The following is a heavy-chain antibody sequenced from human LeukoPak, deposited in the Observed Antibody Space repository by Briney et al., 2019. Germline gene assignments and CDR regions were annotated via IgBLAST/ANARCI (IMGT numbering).Heavy chain of an antibody. J-gene: IGHJ3*02. CDR3: EREEGNWGDAFDI. D-gene: IGHD7-27*01. V-gene: IGHV1-18*04. CDR2: INPNSGNT. CDR1: GYTFTGYY. Sequence: ASVKVSWKASGYTFTGYYMHWVRQAPGQGLEWMGWINPNSGNTNYAQKLQGRVTMTTDTSTSTAYMELRSLRSDDTAVYYCEREEGNWGDAFDIWGQGTMVTVSS.